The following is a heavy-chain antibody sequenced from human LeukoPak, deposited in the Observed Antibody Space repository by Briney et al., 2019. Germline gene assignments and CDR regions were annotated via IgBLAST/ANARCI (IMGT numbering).Heavy chain of an antibody. CDR2: ISGSGGST. V-gene: IGHV3-23*01. CDR3: AKDRRYYDISGLFDY. D-gene: IGHD3-9*01. CDR1: GFTFSSYA. J-gene: IGHJ4*02. Sequence: GSLRLSCAASGFTFSSYAMSWVRQAPGKGLEWVSAISGSGGSTYYADSVKGRFNISRDNSKNTLYLQMNSLRAEDTAVYYCAKDRRYYDISGLFDYWGQGTLVTVSS.